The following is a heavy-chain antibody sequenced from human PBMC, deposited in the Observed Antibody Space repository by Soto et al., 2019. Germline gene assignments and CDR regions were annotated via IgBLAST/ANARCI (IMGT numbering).Heavy chain of an antibody. Sequence: SETLSLTCTVSGGSISSSSYYWGWIRQPPGKGLEWIGSIYYSGGTYYNPSLKSRVTISVDTSKNQFSLKLSSVTAADTAVYYCARQLGLGPEDYWGQGTLVTVSS. CDR3: ARQLGLGPEDY. CDR1: GGSISSSSYY. D-gene: IGHD6-6*01. V-gene: IGHV4-39*01. J-gene: IGHJ4*02. CDR2: IYYSGGT.